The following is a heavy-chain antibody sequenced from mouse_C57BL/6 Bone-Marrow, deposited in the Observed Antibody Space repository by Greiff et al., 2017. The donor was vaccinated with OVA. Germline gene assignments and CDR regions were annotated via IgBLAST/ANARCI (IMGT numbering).Heavy chain of an antibody. V-gene: IGHV5-4*03. J-gene: IGHJ2*01. CDR3: ARALYGNYQGDY. CDR2: ISDGGSYT. Sequence: EVKLVESGGGLVKPGGSLKLSCAASGFTFSSYAMSWVRQTPEKRLEWVATISDGGSYTYYPDNVKGRITISRDNTTNNLYLQMSHMKAEDTAMDDCARALYGNYQGDYWGQGTTLTVSS. D-gene: IGHD2-1*01. CDR1: GFTFSSYA.